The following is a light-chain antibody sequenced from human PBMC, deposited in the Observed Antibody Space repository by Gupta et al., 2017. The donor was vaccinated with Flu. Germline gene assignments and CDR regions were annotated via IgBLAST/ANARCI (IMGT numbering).Light chain of an antibody. CDR1: QNINVN. CDR2: GAS. Sequence: EIVLRPSLATLSVSRGERATISCRASQNINVNLAWYQHKPGQAPRLLITGASARAAGVPARFSASGSASGTDFNLTISSLQSEDCALYYCQQYHSWPPLTFGGGTKVEIK. CDR3: QQYHSWPPLT. V-gene: IGKV3-15*01. J-gene: IGKJ4*01.